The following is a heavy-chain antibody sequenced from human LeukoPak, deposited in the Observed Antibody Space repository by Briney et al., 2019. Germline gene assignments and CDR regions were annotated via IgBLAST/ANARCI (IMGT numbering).Heavy chain of an antibody. V-gene: IGHV3-49*04. CDR2: IRSKAYGGTT. CDR1: GFTFGDYA. D-gene: IGHD3-22*01. J-gene: IGHJ4*02. CDR3: GLNYYDSLGFDN. Sequence: GRSLRLSCTGPGFTFGDYAISWVRQAPGKGLEWVSFIRSKAYGGTTEYAASVKGRFSISRDDSKSIAYLQMNSLKTEDTAVYYCGLNYYDSLGFDNWGQGTLVSVSS.